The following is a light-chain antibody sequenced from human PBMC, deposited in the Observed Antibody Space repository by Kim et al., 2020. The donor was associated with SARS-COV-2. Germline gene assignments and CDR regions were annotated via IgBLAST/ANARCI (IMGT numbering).Light chain of an antibody. CDR3: QRSYSTPYS. V-gene: IGKV1-39*01. CDR2: AAS. CDR1: QSISSY. J-gene: IGKJ2*03. Sequence: DIQMTQSPSSLSASVGDRVTITCRASQSISSYLNWYQQKPGKAPKLLIYAASSLQSGVPSRFSGSGSGTDFTLTISSLQPEDFATYYCQRSYSTPYSFGQGTKPGDQ.